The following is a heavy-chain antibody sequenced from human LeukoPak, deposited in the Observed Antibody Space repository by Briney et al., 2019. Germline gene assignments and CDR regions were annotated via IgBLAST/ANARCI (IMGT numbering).Heavy chain of an antibody. CDR1: GYTFTSYA. J-gene: IGHJ3*02. CDR3: ARDRERITMIVVVSGAFDI. Sequence: ASVKVSCTASGYTFTSYAMHWVRQAPGQRLEWMGWINAGNGNTKYSQKFQGRVTITRDTSASTAYMELSSLRSEDTAVYYCARDRERITMIVVVSGAFDIWGQGTMVTVSS. V-gene: IGHV1-3*01. CDR2: INAGNGNT. D-gene: IGHD3-22*01.